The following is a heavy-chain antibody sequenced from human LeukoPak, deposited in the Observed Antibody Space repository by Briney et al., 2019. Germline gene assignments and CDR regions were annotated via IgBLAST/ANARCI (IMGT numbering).Heavy chain of an antibody. CDR1: GFTFSSSA. D-gene: IGHD1-26*01. CDR2: ISAAGGDR. V-gene: IGHV3-23*01. CDR3: AKGYSNAARFDS. J-gene: IGHJ4*02. Sequence: GGSLRLSCAATGFTFSSSAMSWVRQAPGKGLEWVSAISAAGGDRYYAASVKGRLTISRDNSKSTLYLQMDSLGPEDTATYYCAKGYSNAARFDSWGQGTLVIVSA.